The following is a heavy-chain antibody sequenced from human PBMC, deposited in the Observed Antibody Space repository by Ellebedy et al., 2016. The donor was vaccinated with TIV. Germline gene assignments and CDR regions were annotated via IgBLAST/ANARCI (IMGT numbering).Heavy chain of an antibody. CDR3: ARDQWLGRAYYFDY. J-gene: IGHJ4*02. V-gene: IGHV3-7*01. CDR1: GFTFSHYW. Sequence: GGSLRLSCAASGFTFSHYWMSWVRQAPGRGLEWVANITQDGSEKYYVDSVKGRFSISRDNAKNSLYLQMNSLRPEDTAVYYCARDQWLGRAYYFDYWGQGTLLTVSS. D-gene: IGHD6-19*01. CDR2: ITQDGSEK.